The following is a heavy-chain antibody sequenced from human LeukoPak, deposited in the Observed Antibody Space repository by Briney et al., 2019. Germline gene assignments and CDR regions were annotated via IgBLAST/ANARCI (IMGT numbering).Heavy chain of an antibody. CDR2: ISYDGSNK. Sequence: PGGSLRLSCAASGFTFSSYAMHWVRQAPGKGLEWVAVISYDGSNKYYADSVKGRFTISRDNSKNTLYLQMNSLRAEDTAVYYCAKDYGQENRATIDYWGQGTLVTVSS. D-gene: IGHD5-24*01. J-gene: IGHJ4*02. CDR1: GFTFSSYA. V-gene: IGHV3-30-3*01. CDR3: AKDYGQENRATIDY.